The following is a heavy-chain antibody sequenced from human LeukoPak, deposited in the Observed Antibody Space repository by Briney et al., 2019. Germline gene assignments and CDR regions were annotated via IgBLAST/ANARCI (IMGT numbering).Heavy chain of an antibody. CDR2: ISSSSSYI. V-gene: IGHV3-21*01. Sequence: GSLRLSCAVSGFTFNSHSMNWVRQAPGKGLEWVSSISSSSSYIYYADSVEGRFTISRDNAKNSLYLQMNSLRAEDTAVYYCASPAGVYSYGFNYWGQGTLVTVSS. CDR3: ASPAGVYSYGFNY. D-gene: IGHD5-18*01. CDR1: GFTFNSHS. J-gene: IGHJ4*02.